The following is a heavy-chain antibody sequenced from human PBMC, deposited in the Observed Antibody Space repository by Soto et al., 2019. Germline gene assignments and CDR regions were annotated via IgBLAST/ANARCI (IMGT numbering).Heavy chain of an antibody. CDR3: ASSLYYDSSGYYFDY. CDR1: GGSISSYY. J-gene: IGHJ4*02. Sequence: SQTLSLTCTVSGGSISSYYWSWIRQPAGKGLEWIGRIYTSGSTNYNPSLKSRVTMSVDTSKNQFSLKLSSVTAADTAVYYCASSLYYDSSGYYFDYWGQGTLVTVSS. CDR2: IYTSGST. V-gene: IGHV4-4*07. D-gene: IGHD3-22*01.